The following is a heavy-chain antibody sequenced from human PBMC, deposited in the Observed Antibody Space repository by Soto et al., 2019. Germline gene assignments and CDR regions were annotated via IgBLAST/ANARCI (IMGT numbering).Heavy chain of an antibody. CDR2: INAGNGNT. CDR3: AREVSMILGFDY. D-gene: IGHD3-22*01. V-gene: IGHV1-3*01. J-gene: IGHJ4*02. CDR1: GYTFTSYA. Sequence: ASVKVSCKASGYTFTSYAMHWVRQAPGQRLEWMGWINAGNGNTKYSQKFQGRVTITRDTSASTAYMELSSLRSEDTAVYYCAREVSMILGFDYWGQGHLVTVSS.